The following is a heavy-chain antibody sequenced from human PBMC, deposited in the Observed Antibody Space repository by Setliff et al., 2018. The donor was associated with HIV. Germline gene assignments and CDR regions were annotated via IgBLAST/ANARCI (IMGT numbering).Heavy chain of an antibody. D-gene: IGHD3-10*01. J-gene: IGHJ4*02. Sequence: SETLSLTCTVSGGSISNSRYYWSWIRQPPGKGLEWIGSIYYSGSTYYNPSLKSRVTISVDTSKNQILLRLSSVTAADTAVYYCARLSGGMVPNYWGQGTLVTVSS. V-gene: IGHV4-39*01. CDR1: GGSISNSRYY. CDR2: IYYSGST. CDR3: ARLSGGMVPNY.